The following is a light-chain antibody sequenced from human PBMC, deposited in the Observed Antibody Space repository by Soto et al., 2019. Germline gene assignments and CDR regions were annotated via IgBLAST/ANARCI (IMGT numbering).Light chain of an antibody. J-gene: IGKJ1*01. CDR2: SAF. Sequence: DIVLTQSPGTLSLSPGDGVTLSCRASRNVSSNYLAWYQQKPGQAPRLLIYSAFSMATGIPDRFSGSGSGXDXXLTISIXEXEDFXVYYCQYYGSSPWTFGQGTKVEIK. CDR3: QYYGSSPWT. CDR1: RNVSSNY. V-gene: IGKV3-20*01.